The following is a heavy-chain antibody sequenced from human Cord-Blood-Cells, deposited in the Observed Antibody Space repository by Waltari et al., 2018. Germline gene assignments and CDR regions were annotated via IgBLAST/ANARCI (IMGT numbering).Heavy chain of an antibody. CDR3: ARGPGGIAAAGNLRAFDI. CDR2: IYYSGST. J-gene: IGHJ3*02. V-gene: IGHV4-31*03. CDR1: GGSISSGGYY. D-gene: IGHD6-13*01. Sequence: QVQLQESGPGLVKPSQTLSLTCTVSGGSISSGGYYWSWIRQPPGKGLEWIGYIYYSGSTYYNPSLKSRVTISVDTSKNQFSLKLSSVTAADTAVYYCARGPGGIAAAGNLRAFDIWGQGTMVTVSS.